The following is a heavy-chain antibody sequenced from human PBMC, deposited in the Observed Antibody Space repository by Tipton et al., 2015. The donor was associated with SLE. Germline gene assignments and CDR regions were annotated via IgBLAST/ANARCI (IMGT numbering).Heavy chain of an antibody. J-gene: IGHJ5*02. V-gene: IGHV4-34*01. CDR3: ARAQRLVRWFDP. Sequence: TLSLTCAVYGGPFSGYYWSWIRQSPGKGLEWIGEINHSGSTNYNPSLKSRVTISVDTSKKQFSLKVSSVTAADTAVYYCARAQRLVRWFDPWGQGTLVTASS. D-gene: IGHD6-13*01. CDR1: GGPFSGYY. CDR2: INHSGST.